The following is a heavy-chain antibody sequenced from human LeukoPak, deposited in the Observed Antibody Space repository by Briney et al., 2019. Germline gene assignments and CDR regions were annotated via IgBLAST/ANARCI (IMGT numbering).Heavy chain of an antibody. D-gene: IGHD6-19*01. CDR3: GRSRGAGPGAHFDV. Sequence: PGGSLRLSCAASGFSFSDEYMSWIRQAPGQGLEWISYISASGSYTNYADPVKGRFTISRDNAKNSLYLQMNSLRAEDTAVYYCGRSRGAGPGAHFDVWGQGTLVTVSS. V-gene: IGHV3-11*03. J-gene: IGHJ4*02. CDR2: ISASGSYT. CDR1: GFSFSDEY.